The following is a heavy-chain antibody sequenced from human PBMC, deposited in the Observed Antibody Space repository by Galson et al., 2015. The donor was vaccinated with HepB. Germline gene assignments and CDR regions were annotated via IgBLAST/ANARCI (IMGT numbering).Heavy chain of an antibody. CDR1: RGSISPYY. CDR3: ARLLSYYYDSSAYYQGGYFDP. CDR2: IYHNGNN. Sequence: SETLSLTCTASRGSISPYYWSWIRQPPGKGLEWIGYIYHNGNNNQNPSLKSRVTLSVDMSKSQFSLKLSSVTAADTAIYYCARLLSYYYDSSAYYQGGYFDPWGRGALVTVSS. D-gene: IGHD3-22*01. J-gene: IGHJ2*01. V-gene: IGHV4-59*08.